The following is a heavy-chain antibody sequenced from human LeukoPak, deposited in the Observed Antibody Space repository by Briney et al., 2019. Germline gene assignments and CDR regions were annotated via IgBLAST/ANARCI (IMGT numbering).Heavy chain of an antibody. CDR2: INHSGST. CDR1: GGSFSGYY. CDR3: ARYLLRWHFPYYYYMDV. D-gene: IGHD2-15*01. V-gene: IGHV4-34*01. J-gene: IGHJ6*03. Sequence: PSETLSLTCAVYGGSFSGYYWSWIRQPPGKGLEWIGEINHSGSTNYNPSLKSRVTISVDTSKNQFSLKLSSVTAADTAVYYCARYLLRWHFPYYYYMDVWGKGTTVTVSS.